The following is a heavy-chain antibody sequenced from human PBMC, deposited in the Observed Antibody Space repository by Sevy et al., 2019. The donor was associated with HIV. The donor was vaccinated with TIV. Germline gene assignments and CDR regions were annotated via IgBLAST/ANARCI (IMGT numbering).Heavy chain of an antibody. J-gene: IGHJ4*02. CDR3: ARGVGLDC. CDR2: IMPDGSDK. CDR1: GFTFSPYW. V-gene: IGHV3-7*01. Sequence: GGSLRLSCAASGFTFSPYWMTWVRQAPGKGLEWVADIMPDGSDKYYVDSVKGRFTMSRDNAKKSLYLQMNSVVADDAAMYYCARGVGLDCWGQGALVTVSS. D-gene: IGHD1-26*01.